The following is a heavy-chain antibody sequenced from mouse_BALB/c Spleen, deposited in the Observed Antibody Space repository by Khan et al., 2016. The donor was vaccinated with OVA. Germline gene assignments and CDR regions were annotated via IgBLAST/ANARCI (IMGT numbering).Heavy chain of an antibody. J-gene: IGHJ2*01. CDR3: ARGIRYLDY. CDR1: GYSITSAYA. CDR2: ITYSGST. D-gene: IGHD2-12*01. V-gene: IGHV3-2*02. Sequence: EVKLLESGPGLVKPSQSLSLTCTVTGYSITSAYAWNWIRQFPGDKLEWMGYITYSGSTNYNPSLKSRISITRDTSKNQLFLQLNSVTTEDTATYYCARGIRYLDYWGQGTTLTVSS.